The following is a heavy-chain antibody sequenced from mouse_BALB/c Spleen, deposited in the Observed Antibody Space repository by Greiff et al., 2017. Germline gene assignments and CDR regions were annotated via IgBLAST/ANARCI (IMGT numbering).Heavy chain of an antibody. CDR1: GYTFTDYV. CDR2: IYPGSGST. CDR3: ASEGGFAY. J-gene: IGHJ3*01. Sequence: QVQLKQSGPELVKPGASVKMSCKASGYTFTDYVISWVKQRTGQGLEWIGEIYPGSGSTYYNEKFKGKATLTADKSSNTAYMQLSSLTSEDSAVYFCASEGGFAYWGQGTLVTVSA. V-gene: IGHV1-77*01.